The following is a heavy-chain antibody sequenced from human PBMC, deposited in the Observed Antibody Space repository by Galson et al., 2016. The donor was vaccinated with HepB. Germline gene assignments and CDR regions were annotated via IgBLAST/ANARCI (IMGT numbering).Heavy chain of an antibody. D-gene: IGHD6-19*01. J-gene: IGHJ4*02. Sequence: SLRLSCAASGFTFSKYAMGWVRQAPGKGLEPVSGLTGSGGSTSYADSVKGRFTISRDNSKNTLYLQMNSLRVEDTAVYYCAKGEQWAGPYYFDSWGRGTLVSVSS. V-gene: IGHV3-23*01. CDR2: LTGSGGST. CDR1: GFTFSKYA. CDR3: AKGEQWAGPYYFDS.